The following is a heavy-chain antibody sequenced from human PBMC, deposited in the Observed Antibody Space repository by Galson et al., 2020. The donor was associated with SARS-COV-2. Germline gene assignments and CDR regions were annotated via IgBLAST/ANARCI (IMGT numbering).Heavy chain of an antibody. Sequence: SETLSLTCTVSGLSISGGYFWGWIRQPPGKGMQWIGDVYHTGNTYYNPSLKSRLTISVDTSKNQFSLKLHSVTAADTAVYYCARRRPVFEGSGYNLYHFDFWGQGTLITVSS. CDR3: ARRRPVFEGSGYNLYHFDF. J-gene: IGHJ4*02. CDR1: GLSISGGYF. CDR2: VYHTGNT. V-gene: IGHV4-38-2*02. D-gene: IGHD3-22*01.